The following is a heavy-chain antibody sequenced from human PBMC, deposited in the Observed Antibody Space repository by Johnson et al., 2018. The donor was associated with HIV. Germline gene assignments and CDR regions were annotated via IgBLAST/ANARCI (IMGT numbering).Heavy chain of an antibody. D-gene: IGHD1-26*01. CDR2: IYSGGST. J-gene: IGHJ3*02. V-gene: IGHV3-66*01. Sequence: MQLVESGGGVVQPGRSLRLSCAASGFTVSSNYMSWVRQAPGKGLEWVSVIYSGGSTYYADSVKGRFTISRDNSKNTLYLQMNSLRAEDTAVYYCARSLPGRGSYYGDAFDIWGQGKMVTVSS. CDR3: ARSLPGRGSYYGDAFDI. CDR1: GFTVSSNY.